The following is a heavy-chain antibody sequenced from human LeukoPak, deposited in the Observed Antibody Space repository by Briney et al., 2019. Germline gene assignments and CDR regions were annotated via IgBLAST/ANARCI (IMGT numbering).Heavy chain of an antibody. V-gene: IGHV4-38-2*01. CDR1: GYSISSGYY. Sequence: PSETLSLTCAVSGYSISSGYYWGWIRQPPGKGLEWIGSIYHSGSTYYNPSLKSRVTISVDTSKNQFSLKLISVTAADTAVYYCARWDTVGYFDYWGQGTLVTVSS. CDR2: IYHSGST. J-gene: IGHJ4*02. D-gene: IGHD4-23*01. CDR3: ARWDTVGYFDY.